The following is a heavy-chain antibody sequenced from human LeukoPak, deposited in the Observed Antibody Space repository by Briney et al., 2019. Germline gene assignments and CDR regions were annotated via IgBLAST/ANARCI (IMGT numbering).Heavy chain of an antibody. Sequence: GGSLRLSCAASGFTFDDYAMHWVRQAPGKGLEWVSGISWNSGSIGYADSVKGRFTISRDNAKNSLYLQMNSLRAEDTALYYCAKDDYLDYWGQGTLVTVSS. CDR3: AKDDYLDY. J-gene: IGHJ4*02. CDR1: GFTFDDYA. V-gene: IGHV3-9*01. CDR2: ISWNSGSI.